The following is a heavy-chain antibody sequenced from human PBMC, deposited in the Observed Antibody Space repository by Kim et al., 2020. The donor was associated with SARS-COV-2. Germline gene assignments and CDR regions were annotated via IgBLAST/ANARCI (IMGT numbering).Heavy chain of an antibody. CDR3: AREGPDHCSSTSCYGPDAFDI. J-gene: IGHJ3*02. CDR1: GYTFTSYA. D-gene: IGHD2-2*01. CDR2: INTNTGNP. Sequence: ASVKVSCKASGYTFTSYAMNWVRQAHGQGLEWMGWINTNTGNPTYAQGFTGRFVFSLDTSVSTAYLQISSLKAEDTAVYYCAREGPDHCSSTSCYGPDAFDIWGQGTMVTVSS. V-gene: IGHV7-4-1*02.